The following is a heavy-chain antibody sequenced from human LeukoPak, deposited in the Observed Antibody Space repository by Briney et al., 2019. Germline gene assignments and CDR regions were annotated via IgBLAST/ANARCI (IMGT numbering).Heavy chain of an antibody. CDR1: GFTFSSYS. Sequence: PGGSLRLSCAASGFTFSSYSMNWVRQAPGKGLEWVSSISSSSSYIYYADSVKGRFTISRDNAKNSLYLQMNSLRAEDTAVYYCARVPDYDFWSGWGYYFDYWGQGTLVTVSS. CDR2: ISSSSSYI. V-gene: IGHV3-21*01. D-gene: IGHD3-3*01. CDR3: ARVPDYDFWSGWGYYFDY. J-gene: IGHJ4*02.